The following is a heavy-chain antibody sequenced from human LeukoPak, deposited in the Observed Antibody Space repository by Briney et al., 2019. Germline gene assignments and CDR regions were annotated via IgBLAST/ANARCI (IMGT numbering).Heavy chain of an antibody. J-gene: IGHJ3*02. CDR1: GFTFDDYA. CDR3: AKDMVRGVTCAFDI. CDR2: ISWNSGSI. Sequence: GRSLRLSCAASGFTFDDYAMHWVRQAPGKGLEWVSGISWNSGSIGYADSVKGRFTISRDNAKNSLYLQMNSLRAEDTALYYCAKDMVRGVTCAFDIWGQGTMVTVSS. D-gene: IGHD3-10*01. V-gene: IGHV3-9*01.